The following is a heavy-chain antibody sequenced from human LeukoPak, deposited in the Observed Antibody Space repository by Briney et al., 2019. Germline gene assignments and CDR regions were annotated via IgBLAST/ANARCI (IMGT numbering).Heavy chain of an antibody. J-gene: IGHJ6*02. CDR1: GGSISSSSYY. V-gene: IGHV4-39*01. CDR2: IYYSGST. CDR3: LVADSIYGMDV. Sequence: PPETLSLTCTVSGGSISSSSYYWGWIRQPPGKGLEWIGSIYYSGSTYYNPSLKSRVTISVDTSKNQFSLKLSSVTAADTAVYYCLVADSIYGMDVWGQGTTVTVSS. D-gene: IGHD2-15*01.